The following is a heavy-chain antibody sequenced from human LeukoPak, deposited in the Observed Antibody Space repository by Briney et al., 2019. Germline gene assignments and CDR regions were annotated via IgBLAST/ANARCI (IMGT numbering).Heavy chain of an antibody. CDR3: AASSGWYVNYYYYMDV. CDR2: IYYSGST. Sequence: KPSETLPLTCTVSGGSISSSSYYWGWIRQPPGKGLEWIGSIYYSGSTYYNPSLKSRVTISVDTSKNQFSLKLSSVTAADTAVYYCAASSGWYVNYYYYMDVWGKGTTVTVSS. CDR1: GGSISSSSYY. V-gene: IGHV4-39*01. D-gene: IGHD6-19*01. J-gene: IGHJ6*03.